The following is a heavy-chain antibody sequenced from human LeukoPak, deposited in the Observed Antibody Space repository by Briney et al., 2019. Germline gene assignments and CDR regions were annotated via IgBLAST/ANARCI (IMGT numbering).Heavy chain of an antibody. Sequence: ASVKVSCKASGYTFTSYYMHWVRQAPGQGLEWMGIINPSGGSTSYAQKFQGRVTTTRDMSTSTVYMELSSLRSEDTAVYYCARCDYGWYFFDIWGQGTMVTVSS. D-gene: IGHD6-19*01. CDR1: GYTFTSYY. V-gene: IGHV1-46*01. CDR3: ARCDYGWYFFDI. CDR2: INPSGGST. J-gene: IGHJ3*02.